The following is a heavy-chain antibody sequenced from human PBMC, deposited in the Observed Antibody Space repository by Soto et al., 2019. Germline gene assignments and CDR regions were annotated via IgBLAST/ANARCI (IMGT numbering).Heavy chain of an antibody. Sequence: PGGSLRLSCEVSGFTLNTYSMNWVRQAPGKGLEWVSFITSSGSTTYYADSVKGRFTVPRDNVKNSLFLQMNSLRDEDTAVYYCARVAIASGGVIAVTYALDVWGQGTTVTVSS. J-gene: IGHJ6*02. D-gene: IGHD3-16*02. CDR3: ARVAIASGGVIAVTYALDV. CDR2: ITSSGSTT. CDR1: GFTLNTYS. V-gene: IGHV3-48*02.